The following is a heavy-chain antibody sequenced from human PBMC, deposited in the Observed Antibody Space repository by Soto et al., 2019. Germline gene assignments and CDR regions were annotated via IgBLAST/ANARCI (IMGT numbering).Heavy chain of an antibody. V-gene: IGHV1-18*01. CDR3: ATTIGYSYYYYGVDV. CDR2: ISAYNGDT. Sequence: QVQLVQSGAEVTKPGASVKVSCKASGYTLTSYGISWVRQAPGQGLEWMGWISAYNGDTNYAQSLQGRVTMTTDTSTTTAYMELRSLRSDDTAVYYCATTIGYSYYYYGVDVWGQGTTVTVSS. D-gene: IGHD5-12*01. J-gene: IGHJ6*02. CDR1: GYTLTSYG.